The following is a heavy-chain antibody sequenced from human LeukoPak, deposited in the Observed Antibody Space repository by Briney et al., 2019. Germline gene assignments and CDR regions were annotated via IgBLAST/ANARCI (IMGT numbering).Heavy chain of an antibody. D-gene: IGHD6-19*01. CDR1: GGSISSGDYS. CDR3: AKSYSSGRGPRDNWFDP. J-gene: IGHJ5*02. Sequence: PSQTLSLTCAVSGGSISSGDYSWSWIRQPPGKGLEWIGYIFQSGSTYYNPSLKSRVTISVDRSKNQFSLKLSSVTAADTAVYYCAKSYSSGRGPRDNWFDPWGQGTLVTVSS. CDR2: IFQSGST. V-gene: IGHV4-30-2*01.